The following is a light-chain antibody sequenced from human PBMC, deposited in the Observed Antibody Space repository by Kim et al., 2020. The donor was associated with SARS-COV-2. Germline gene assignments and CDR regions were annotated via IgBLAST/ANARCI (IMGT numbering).Light chain of an antibody. V-gene: IGLV1-44*01. Sequence: GQRVTISCSGTTSNTGDNTVNWYQQVTGTAPKLLFYASNQRPSGVPDRFSGSKSGTSASLAISGLQSEDEADYYCAAWDDSLSSWVFGGGTQLTVL. CDR3: AAWDDSLSSWV. CDR2: ASN. CDR1: TSNTGDNT. J-gene: IGLJ3*02.